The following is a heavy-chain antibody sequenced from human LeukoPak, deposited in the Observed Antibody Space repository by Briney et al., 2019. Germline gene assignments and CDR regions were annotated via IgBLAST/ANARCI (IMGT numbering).Heavy chain of an antibody. D-gene: IGHD1-7*01. CDR3: AKDERNWNYNLSSQTYD. CDR2: IRYDGSNK. V-gene: IGHV3-30*02. Sequence: GGSLRLSCAASGFTFSSYGMHWVRQAPGKGLEWVAFIRYDGSNKYYADSVKGRFTISRDNSKNTLYLQMSSLRAEDTAVYYCAKDERNWNYNLSSQTYDWGQGTLVTVSS. J-gene: IGHJ4*02. CDR1: GFTFSSYG.